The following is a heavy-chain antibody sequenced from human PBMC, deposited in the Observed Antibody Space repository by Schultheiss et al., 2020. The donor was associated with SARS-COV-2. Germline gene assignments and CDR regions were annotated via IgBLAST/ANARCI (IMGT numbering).Heavy chain of an antibody. CDR1: GGSFSGYY. D-gene: IGHD6-13*01. Sequence: SETLSLTCAVYGGSFSGYYWSWIRQPPGKGLEWIGEINHSGSTNYNPSLKSRVTISVDTSKNQFSLKLSSVTAADTAVYYCARVALPAAGPIAWFDPWGQGTLVTVSS. J-gene: IGHJ5*02. CDR3: ARVALPAAGPIAWFDP. V-gene: IGHV4-34*01. CDR2: INHSGST.